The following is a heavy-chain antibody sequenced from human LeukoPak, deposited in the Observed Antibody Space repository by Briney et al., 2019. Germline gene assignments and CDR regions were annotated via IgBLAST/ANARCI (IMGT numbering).Heavy chain of an antibody. J-gene: IGHJ5*02. CDR1: GFTFSSYA. CDR3: AKEGGDIVVVPAALTTLGKYNWFDP. V-gene: IGHV3-23*01. Sequence: PGGSLRLSCAASGFTFSSYAMSWVRQAPGKGLEWVSGISGSGGSTNYVDSVKGRFTISRDNSKNTLYLQMNSLRAEDTAVYYCAKEGGDIVVVPAALTTLGKYNWFDPWGQGILVTVSS. D-gene: IGHD2-2*01. CDR2: ISGSGGST.